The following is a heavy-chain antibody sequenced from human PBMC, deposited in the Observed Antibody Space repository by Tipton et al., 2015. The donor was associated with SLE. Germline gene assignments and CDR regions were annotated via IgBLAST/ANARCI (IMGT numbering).Heavy chain of an antibody. CDR2: IYYSGST. CDR1: GGSVISNGYY. CDR3: VRGVNWNYMDYFDY. Sequence: TLSLTCTVSGGSVISNGYYWSWIRQHPGKGLEWIGYIYYSGSTYYNPSLKSRVTISVDTSKNQFSLKLSSVTAADTAVYYCVRGVNWNYMDYFDYWGQGTLVTVSS. J-gene: IGHJ4*02. V-gene: IGHV4-30-4*01. D-gene: IGHD1-7*01.